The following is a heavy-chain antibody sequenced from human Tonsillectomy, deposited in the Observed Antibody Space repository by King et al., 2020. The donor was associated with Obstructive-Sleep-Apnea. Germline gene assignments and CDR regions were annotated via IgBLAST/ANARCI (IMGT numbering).Heavy chain of an antibody. Sequence: VQLVESGGGVVQPGRSLRLSCAASGFTFSSYGMHWVRQAPGKGLEWVAVISYDGSSKYYADSVKGRFTISRDNSKNTLYLQMNSLRPEDTAVFYCAKEMIAAAATGGMDVWGQGTTVTVSS. CDR3: AKEMIAAAATGGMDV. CDR2: ISYDGSSK. D-gene: IGHD6-13*01. V-gene: IGHV3-30*18. CDR1: GFTFSSYG. J-gene: IGHJ6*02.